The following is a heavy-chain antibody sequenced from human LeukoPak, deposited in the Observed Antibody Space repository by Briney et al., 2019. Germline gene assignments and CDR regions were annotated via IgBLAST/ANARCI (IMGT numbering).Heavy chain of an antibody. CDR1: GFTFSSYG. CDR3: AKGRYCSGGSCDGS. Sequence: TGGSLRLSCAASGFTFSSYGMHWVRQAPAKGLEWVAFIRYDGSNKYYADSVKGRSTISRDNSKNTLYLQMNSLRAEDTAVYYCAKGRYCSGGSCDGSWGQGTLVTVSS. CDR2: IRYDGSNK. J-gene: IGHJ5*02. V-gene: IGHV3-30*02. D-gene: IGHD2-15*01.